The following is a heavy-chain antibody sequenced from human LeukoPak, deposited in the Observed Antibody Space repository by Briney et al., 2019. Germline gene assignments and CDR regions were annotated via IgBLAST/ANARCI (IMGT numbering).Heavy chain of an antibody. CDR2: ISHTGRT. Sequence: PSETLSLTCAVSGSSIXXXXXXSWVRQPPGKGXXWIGEISHTGRTNYNPSLKSRVTISVDKSKNQFSLKLSSVTAADTALYYCAIATYDYVCADDWGQGTLVTVSS. J-gene: IGHJ4*02. D-gene: IGHD3-16*01. V-gene: IGHV4-4*02. CDR3: AIATYDYVCADD. CDR1: GSSIXXXXX.